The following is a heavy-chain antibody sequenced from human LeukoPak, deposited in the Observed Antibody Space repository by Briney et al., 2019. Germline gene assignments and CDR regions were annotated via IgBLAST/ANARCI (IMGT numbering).Heavy chain of an antibody. D-gene: IGHD6-19*01. Sequence: ASVTVSCTASGYTFTSYDINWVRQAPGQGLEWMGWMNPNSGNTGYAQKFQGRVTMTRNTSISTAYMELSSLRSEDTAVYYCARRRTIAVAEIGYWGQGTLVTVSS. CDR1: GYTFTSYD. V-gene: IGHV1-8*01. CDR2: MNPNSGNT. J-gene: IGHJ4*02. CDR3: ARRRTIAVAEIGY.